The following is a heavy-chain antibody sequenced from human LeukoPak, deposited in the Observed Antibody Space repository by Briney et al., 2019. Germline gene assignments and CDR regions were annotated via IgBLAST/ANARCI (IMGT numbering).Heavy chain of an antibody. Sequence: PGGSMRLSCAASDFTFSTFTMHWVRQAPGKGLEWLSSISSSSRTINYADSVQGRFTVSRDNANSSMFLQMNELRREDTAVYYCAKGSPRGGFDSWGQGTLVTVSS. J-gene: IGHJ5*01. CDR2: ISSSSRTI. CDR3: AKGSPRGGFDS. D-gene: IGHD1-14*01. V-gene: IGHV3-48*01. CDR1: DFTFSTFT.